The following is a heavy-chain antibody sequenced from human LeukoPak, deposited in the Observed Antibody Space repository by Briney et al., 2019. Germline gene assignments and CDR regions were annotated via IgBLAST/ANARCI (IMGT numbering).Heavy chain of an antibody. V-gene: IGHV3-11*04. CDR3: ARGDNSGPDYYYYMDV. J-gene: IGHJ6*03. Sequence: GGSLRLSCAASGFTFSDYYMSWIRQAPGKGLEWISYISSSGGTIYYADSVKGRFTISRDNAKNSLYLQMNSLRAEDTAVYYCARGDNSGPDYYYYMDVWGKGTTVTISS. D-gene: IGHD6-19*01. CDR2: ISSSGGTI. CDR1: GFTFSDYY.